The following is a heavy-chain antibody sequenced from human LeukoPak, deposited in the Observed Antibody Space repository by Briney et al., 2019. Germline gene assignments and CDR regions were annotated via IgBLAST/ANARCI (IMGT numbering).Heavy chain of an antibody. CDR1: GASISSSTYY. J-gene: IGHJ3*02. V-gene: IGHV4-39*02. D-gene: IGHD6-13*01. CDR2: IDHSGST. Sequence: SETLSLTCTVSGASISSSTYYWGVIRQPPGKGLGWIGSIDHSGSTYYNPSLKSRVTISVDTSNNHFSLKLNSVTAADTAVYYCARSGQQLLFAFDIWGQGTLVTVSS. CDR3: ARSGQQLLFAFDI.